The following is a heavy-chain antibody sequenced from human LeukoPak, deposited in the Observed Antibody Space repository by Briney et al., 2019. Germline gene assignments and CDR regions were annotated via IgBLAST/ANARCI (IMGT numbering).Heavy chain of an antibody. D-gene: IGHD3-10*01. CDR2: INHSGST. J-gene: IGHJ4*02. V-gene: IGHV4-34*01. Sequence: SETLSLTCAVYGGSFSGYYWSWIRQPPGKGLEWIGEINHSGSTRYSPSLKSRFTISLDTSKNQFSLGLSYVTAADTAVYYCARAARLGNYDSGSSHSPGYDYWGQGTLVTVSS. CDR3: ARAARLGNYDSGSSHSPGYDY. CDR1: GGSFSGYY.